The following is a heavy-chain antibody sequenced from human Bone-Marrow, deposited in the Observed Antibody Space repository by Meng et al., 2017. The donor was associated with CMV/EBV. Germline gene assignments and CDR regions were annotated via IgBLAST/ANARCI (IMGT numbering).Heavy chain of an antibody. J-gene: IGHJ4*02. CDR3: VRDEQQLVRGFDY. CDR2: IYHSGST. V-gene: IGHV4-4*02. D-gene: IGHD6-13*01. CDR1: GGSISSSNW. Sequence: CAGSGGSISSSNWWSWVRQPPGKGLEWIGEIYHSGSTNYNPSLKSRVTISVDKSKNQFSLKLSSVTAADTAVYYCVRDEQQLVRGFDYWGQGTLVTVSS.